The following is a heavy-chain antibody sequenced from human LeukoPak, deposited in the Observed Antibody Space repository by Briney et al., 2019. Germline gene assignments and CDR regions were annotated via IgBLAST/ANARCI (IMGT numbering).Heavy chain of an antibody. CDR2: IYSGGST. D-gene: IGHD3-22*01. CDR3: AGDPYYYDSSGYY. CDR1: GFTVSSNY. Sequence: GGSLRLSCAASGFTVSSNYMSWVRQAPGKGLEWVSVIYSGGSTYYADSVKGRFTISRDNSKNTLYLQMNSLRAEDTAVYYCAGDPYYYDSSGYYWGQGTLVTVSS. V-gene: IGHV3-66*01. J-gene: IGHJ4*02.